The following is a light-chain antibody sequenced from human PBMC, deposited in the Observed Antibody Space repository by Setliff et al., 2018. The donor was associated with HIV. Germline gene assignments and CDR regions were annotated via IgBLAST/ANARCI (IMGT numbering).Light chain of an antibody. CDR1: NSDVGGYNY. Sequence: QSALTQPASVSGSPGQSITISCTGTNSDVGGYNYVSWYQQHPGKAPKLMIYEVSKRPSGVPDRFSGSKSGNTASLTVSGLQAEDEADYYCSSYAGSNSYVFGTGTKVTVL. V-gene: IGLV2-8*01. J-gene: IGLJ1*01. CDR3: SSYAGSNSYV. CDR2: EVS.